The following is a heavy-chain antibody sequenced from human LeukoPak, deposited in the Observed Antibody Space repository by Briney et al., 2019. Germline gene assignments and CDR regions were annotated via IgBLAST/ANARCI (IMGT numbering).Heavy chain of an antibody. V-gene: IGHV3-23*01. Sequence: PGGSLRLSCAASGFTFSSSAMSWVRQAPGKGLEWVSSISGSADSTYYADSVKGRFTISRDNSKNTLYLQMNSLRAEDMALYYCARDGPQQVGWLVGYFDYWGQGTLVTVSS. J-gene: IGHJ4*02. D-gene: IGHD3-9*01. CDR2: ISGSADST. CDR3: ARDGPQQVGWLVGYFDY. CDR1: GFTFSSSA.